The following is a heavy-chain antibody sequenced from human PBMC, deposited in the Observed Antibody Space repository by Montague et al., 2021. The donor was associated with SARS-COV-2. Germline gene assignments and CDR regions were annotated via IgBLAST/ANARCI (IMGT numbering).Heavy chain of an antibody. Sequence: SETLSPTCTVSGGSMRYYYWSWVRQPPGKGLEWIGYIYYTGDTKXXPSLKGRVTLSVATSKNQFSLKVNSVTAADTAVYYCARVGTSGYRLPCDSWGQGTLVTVSS. J-gene: IGHJ4*02. CDR3: ARVGTSGYRLPCDS. CDR2: IYYTGDT. D-gene: IGHD3-22*01. CDR1: GGSMRYYY. V-gene: IGHV4-59*01.